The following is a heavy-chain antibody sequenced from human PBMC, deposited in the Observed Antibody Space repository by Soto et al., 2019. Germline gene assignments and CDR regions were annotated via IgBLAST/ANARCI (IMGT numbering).Heavy chain of an antibody. CDR2: IYYSGST. V-gene: IGHV4-59*01. D-gene: IGHD3-10*01. J-gene: IGHJ5*02. Sequence: QVQLQESGPGLVKPSETLSLTCTVSGGSISSYYWSWIRQPPGKGLEWIGYIYYSGSTNYNPSLKSRVTISVDTSKNQFSLKLSSVTAADTAVYYCARYRITMVRGAPNPNWFDPWGQGTLVTVSS. CDR3: ARYRITMVRGAPNPNWFDP. CDR1: GGSISSYY.